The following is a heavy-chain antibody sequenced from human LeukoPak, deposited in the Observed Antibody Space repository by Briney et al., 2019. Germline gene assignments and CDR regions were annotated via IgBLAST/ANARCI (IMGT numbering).Heavy chain of an antibody. CDR3: ARDRRPIHYERFFDY. CDR2: ISSSGSTI. D-gene: IGHD4-17*01. V-gene: IGHV3-11*01. CDR1: GFTFSDYY. Sequence: GGSLRLSCAASGFTFSDYYMSWIRLAPGKGLGWVSYISSSGSTIYYADSVKGRFTISRDNAKNSLYLQMNSLRAEDTAVYYCARDRRPIHYERFFDYWGQGTLVTVSS. J-gene: IGHJ4*02.